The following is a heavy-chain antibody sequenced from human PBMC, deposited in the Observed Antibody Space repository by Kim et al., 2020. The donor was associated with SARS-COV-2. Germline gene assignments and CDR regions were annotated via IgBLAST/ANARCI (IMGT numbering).Heavy chain of an antibody. CDR2: INANGRTT. V-gene: IGHV3-23*01. J-gene: IGHJ4*02. CDR3: ARKRASGYYAIDY. CDR1: GFTFGTYP. Sequence: GGSLRLSCAASGFTFGTYPMNWVRQAPGKGLEWVSIINANGRTTYYADSVKGRFTISRDNSKNTLYLQMNSLTAEDTALYYCARKRASGYYAIDYWGQGTLVTVSA. D-gene: IGHD3-22*01.